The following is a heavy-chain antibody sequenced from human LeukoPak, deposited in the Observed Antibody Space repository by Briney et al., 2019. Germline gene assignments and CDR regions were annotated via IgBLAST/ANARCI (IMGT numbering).Heavy chain of an antibody. V-gene: IGHV3-11*01. D-gene: IGHD3-22*01. J-gene: IGHJ4*02. Sequence: GGSLRLSCAASGFTFSDYYMSWIRQAPGKGLEWVSYISSSGSTIYYADSVKGRFTISRGNAKNSLYLQMNSLRAEDTAVYYCARAPDYYDSSGYFGYWGQGTLVTVSS. CDR2: ISSSGSTI. CDR3: ARAPDYYDSSGYFGY. CDR1: GFTFSDYY.